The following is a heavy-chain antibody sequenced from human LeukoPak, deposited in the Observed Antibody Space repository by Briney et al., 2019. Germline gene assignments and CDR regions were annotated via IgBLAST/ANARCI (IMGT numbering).Heavy chain of an antibody. CDR1: AGSIRSPTSS. CDR2: IYHSGNT. V-gene: IGHV4-39*01. CDR3: ATHTEEDMSTFVLDP. D-gene: IGHD5-18*01. Sequence: PSKTLSLTCTVSAGSIRSPTSSWGWIRQPPGKGLEWIGCIYHSGNTYYSPSLKGRVTMSVDTSKNQFSLRLSSVTATDTAVYFCATHTEEDMSTFVLDPWGQGTLVTVSS. J-gene: IGHJ5*02.